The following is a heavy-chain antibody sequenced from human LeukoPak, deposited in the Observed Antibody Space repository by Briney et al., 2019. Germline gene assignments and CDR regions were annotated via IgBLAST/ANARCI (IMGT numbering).Heavy chain of an antibody. J-gene: IGHJ6*02. CDR2: INSDGSTT. V-gene: IGHV3-74*01. Sequence: GGSLRLSCAASGFTFSNYWMHWVRQAPGKGLVWASRINSDGSTTNYADSVKGRFTISRDNAKNTLFLQMNSLRAEDTAVYYCASLQNVPSYYYYYVMDVWGQGTTVTVSS. D-gene: IGHD2/OR15-2a*01. CDR3: ASLQNVPSYYYYYVMDV. CDR1: GFTFSNYW.